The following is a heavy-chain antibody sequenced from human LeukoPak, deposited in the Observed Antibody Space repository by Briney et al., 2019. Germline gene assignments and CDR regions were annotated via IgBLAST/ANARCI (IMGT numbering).Heavy chain of an antibody. J-gene: IGHJ6*03. Sequence: GGSLRLSCAASGFTFSSYWMSWVRQAPGKGLEWVANIKQDGREKYYVDSVKGRFTISRDNAKNSLYLQMNSLRAEDTAVYYCARGDYSSSWYPYYYYYMDVWGKGTTVTVSS. CDR3: ARGDYSSSWYPYYYYYMDV. CDR1: GFTFSSYW. V-gene: IGHV3-7*01. CDR2: IKQDGREK. D-gene: IGHD6-13*01.